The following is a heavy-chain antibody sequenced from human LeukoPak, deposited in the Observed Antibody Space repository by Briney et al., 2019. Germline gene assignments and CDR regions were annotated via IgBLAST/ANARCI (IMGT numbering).Heavy chain of an antibody. CDR2: VSDNGVTT. CDR1: GFIFNNFA. J-gene: IGHJ4*02. D-gene: IGHD5-18*01. V-gene: IGHV3-23*01. CDR3: AKDQRPRGYSFDY. Sequence: GGSLRLSCAASGFIFNNFAMSWVREAPGKGLEWVSGVSDNGVTTNYADSVKGRFTISRDISKNTLYLQMNSLRAEDTAVYYCAKDQRPRGYSFDYWGQGTLVTVSS.